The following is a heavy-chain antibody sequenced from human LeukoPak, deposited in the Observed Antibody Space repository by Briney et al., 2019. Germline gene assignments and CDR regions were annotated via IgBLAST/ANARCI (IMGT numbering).Heavy chain of an antibody. CDR1: GGSISSYY. CDR2: IYYSGST. V-gene: IGHV4-59*08. D-gene: IGHD5-12*01. Sequence: SETLSLTCTVSGGSISSYYWSWIRQPPGKGLEWIGYIYYSGSTNYNPSLKSRVTISVDTSKNQFSLKLSSVTAADTAVYYCARLIVATQYYYYSMDVWGQGTTVTVSS. J-gene: IGHJ6*02. CDR3: ARLIVATQYYYYSMDV.